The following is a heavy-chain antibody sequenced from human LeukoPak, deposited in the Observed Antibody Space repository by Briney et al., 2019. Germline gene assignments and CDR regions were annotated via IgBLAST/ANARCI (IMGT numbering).Heavy chain of an antibody. J-gene: IGHJ3*02. D-gene: IGHD3-22*01. V-gene: IGHV4-61*02. Sequence: SETLSLTCAVSEGTFSSFGYSWSWHGQGQGKELEWIGRISSSGSSNYNPSLKSRVTISVDTSKNQFSLKLSSVTAADTAVYFCARGPYSYDSSGAFDIWGQGTMVTAYS. CDR1: EGTFSSFGYS. CDR3: ARGPYSYDSSGAFDI. CDR2: ISSSGSS.